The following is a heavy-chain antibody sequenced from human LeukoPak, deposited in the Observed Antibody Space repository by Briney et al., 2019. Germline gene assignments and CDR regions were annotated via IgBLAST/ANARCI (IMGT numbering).Heavy chain of an antibody. CDR2: MNPNRGKT. V-gene: IGHV1-8*01. CDR1: GYTFTSCD. D-gene: IGHD2/OR15-2a*01. Sequence: AAVKVPHLASGYTFTSCDINWVGQATGQGLEWMGWMNPNRGKTSYGQSFQGRITMTREISIGTAYMELSNLTSEDTAIYYCTRGFRGRSNKWSQGTLVTVSA. J-gene: IGHJ4*02. CDR3: TRGFRGRSNK.